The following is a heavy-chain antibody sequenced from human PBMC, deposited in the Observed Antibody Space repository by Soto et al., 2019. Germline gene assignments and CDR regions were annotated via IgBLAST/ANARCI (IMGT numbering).Heavy chain of an antibody. CDR3: ARGYCSGGSCYKAFDY. Sequence: QVQLVESGGGVVQPGRSLRLSCAASGFTFSSYAMHWVRQAPGKGMEWVAVISYEGSNKYYADSVKGRFTISRDNSKNTLYLQMNSLRAEDTAVYYCARGYCSGGSCYKAFDYWGQGTLVTVSS. CDR1: GFTFSSYA. CDR2: ISYEGSNK. J-gene: IGHJ4*02. V-gene: IGHV3-30-3*01. D-gene: IGHD2-15*01.